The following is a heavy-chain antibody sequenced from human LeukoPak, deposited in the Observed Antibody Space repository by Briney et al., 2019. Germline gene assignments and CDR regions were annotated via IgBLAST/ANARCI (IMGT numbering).Heavy chain of an antibody. V-gene: IGHV4-34*01. CDR2: INQCGST. D-gene: IGHD3-10*01. CDR3: AREIRGVVYWFDP. Sequence: SETLSLTCAVYGGSFSGYYWSWIRHPPEGGVEWIGEINQCGSTNYNPSLKSRVTISVDTSKNKFSLKLSSVAAADTAVYYCAREIRGVVYWFDPWGQGTLVTVSS. CDR1: GGSFSGYY. J-gene: IGHJ5*02.